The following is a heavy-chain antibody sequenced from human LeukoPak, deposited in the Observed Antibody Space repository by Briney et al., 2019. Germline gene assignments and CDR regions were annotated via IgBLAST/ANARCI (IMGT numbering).Heavy chain of an antibody. CDR3: AKDSYDSSGYYAPDAFDI. J-gene: IGHJ3*02. CDR2: ISGSGGST. Sequence: PGGSLRLSCAASGFTFSSYAMSWVRQAPGKGLEWVSAISGSGGSTYYADSVKGRFTISRDNSKNTLYLQMNSLRAEDTAVYYCAKDSYDSSGYYAPDAFDIWGQGTMVTVSS. CDR1: GFTFSSYA. V-gene: IGHV3-23*01. D-gene: IGHD3-22*01.